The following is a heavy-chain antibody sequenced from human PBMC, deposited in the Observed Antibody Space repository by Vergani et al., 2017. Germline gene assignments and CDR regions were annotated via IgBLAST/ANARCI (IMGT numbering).Heavy chain of an antibody. Sequence: QLQLQESGPGLVKPSETLSLTCTVSGGSISSSSYYWGWIRQPPGKGLEWIGSIYYSGSTYYNPSLKSRVTISVDTSKNQFSLKLSSVTAADPAVYYCARDARIMITFGGVIVRGPVDYWGQGTLVTVSS. D-gene: IGHD3-16*02. CDR2: IYYSGST. CDR1: GGSISSSSYY. J-gene: IGHJ4*02. V-gene: IGHV4-39*07. CDR3: ARDARIMITFGGVIVRGPVDY.